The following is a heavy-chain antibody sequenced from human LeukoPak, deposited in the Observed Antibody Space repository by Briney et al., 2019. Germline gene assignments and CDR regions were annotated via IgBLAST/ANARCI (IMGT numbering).Heavy chain of an antibody. V-gene: IGHV4-59*01. CDR1: GGSIGICY. CDR3: ARDRYYYYGMDV. J-gene: IGHJ6*02. CDR2: IYYSEST. Sequence: SETLSLTCTVSGGSIGICYWSWTRHPPGGGLEWIGYIYYSESTNYNPSLESRVTKSVDTSKNQFSLKVSSVTAADTAVYYCARDRYYYYGMDVWGRGTTVTVSS.